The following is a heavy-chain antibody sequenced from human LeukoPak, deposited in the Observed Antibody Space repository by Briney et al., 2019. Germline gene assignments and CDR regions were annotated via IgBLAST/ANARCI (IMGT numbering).Heavy chain of an antibody. D-gene: IGHD3-9*01. V-gene: IGHV3-23*01. CDR1: GFTFSDYG. CDR2: ISGSGTNT. CDR3: AKHARASSTESLTGRRGFGP. J-gene: IGHJ5*02. Sequence: PGGSLRLSCAASGFTFSDYGMSWVRQAPGKGLQWVSAISGSGTNTYYIDSVKGRFTISRDNSKNTLYLQMFSLRAEDTAVYYCAKHARASSTESLTGRRGFGPWGQGTLVTVSS.